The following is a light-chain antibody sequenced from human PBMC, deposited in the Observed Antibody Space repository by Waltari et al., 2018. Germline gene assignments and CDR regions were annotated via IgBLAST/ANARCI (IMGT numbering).Light chain of an antibody. CDR2: GAS. J-gene: IGKJ1*01. CDR3: QHYVRLPAT. V-gene: IGKV3-20*01. Sequence: EIVLTQSPGTLSLSPGERATLSCRASQSVSRTLAWYQQKPGQAPRLLIYGASSRATGIPDRFGGSGSGTDFSLTICRLEPEDFAVYYCQHYVRLPATFGQGTKVEIK. CDR1: QSVSRT.